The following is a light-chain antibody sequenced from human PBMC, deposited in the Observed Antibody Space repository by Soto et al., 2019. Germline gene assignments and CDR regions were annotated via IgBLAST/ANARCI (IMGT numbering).Light chain of an antibody. J-gene: IGLJ1*01. CDR3: AAWDDGLSAYV. V-gene: IGLV1-44*01. CDR1: SSNIGGNT. Sequence: QSALTQPPSASGTAGQRVTFSCSGSSSNIGGNTVSWFQHLPRTAPKLLIFSNSQRPSGVPDRFSGAKSGTSASLAISGLQSEDEANYYCAAWDDGLSAYVFGTGTKVT. CDR2: SNS.